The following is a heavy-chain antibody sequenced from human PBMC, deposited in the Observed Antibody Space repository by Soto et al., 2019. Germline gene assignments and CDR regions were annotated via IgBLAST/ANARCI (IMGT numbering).Heavy chain of an antibody. Sequence: EVQLVEAGGGLVQPGGSLRLSCAASGFTFGTYWMTWVRHPPGKGLECVADIKPDGSERYYVDSVKGRFTISRDNAKNSIYLHMNSLRADDAGVYYCATDLNWEHYWGQGTLVTVSS. V-gene: IGHV3-7*04. CDR2: IKPDGSER. CDR1: GFTFGTYW. D-gene: IGHD7-27*01. CDR3: ATDLNWEHY. J-gene: IGHJ4*02.